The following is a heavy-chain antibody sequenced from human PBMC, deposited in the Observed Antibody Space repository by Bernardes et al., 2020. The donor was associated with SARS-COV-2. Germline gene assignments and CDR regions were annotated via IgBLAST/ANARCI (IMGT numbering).Heavy chain of an antibody. CDR1: GYTFTGYY. J-gene: IGHJ3*02. CDR3: ASLGVAAFDI. D-gene: IGHD2-21*01. V-gene: IGHV1-2*06. CDR2: ITPNSGGT. Sequence: ASVKDSCKASGYTFTGYYMHWVRQAPGQGLEWMGRITPNSGGTTYAQKFQGRVTMTRDTSISTAYMELSRLRSDDTAVYYCASLGVAAFDIWGQGTMVTVSS.